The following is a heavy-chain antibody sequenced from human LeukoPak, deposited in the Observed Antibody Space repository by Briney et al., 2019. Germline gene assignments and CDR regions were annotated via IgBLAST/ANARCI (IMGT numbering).Heavy chain of an antibody. J-gene: IGHJ4*02. CDR2: IFSTGAT. CDR1: GGSISGHY. Sequence: SETLSLTCTVSGGSISGHYWTWIRMPPGKGLNLIGHIFSTGATHYNPSLRTLVTMSINTSKNPFSLKLSSVNIAEPSVYYCARFSTRFDSGCSDASCYVHFWGQGTQVTVSS. CDR3: ARFSTRFDSGCSDASCYVHF. D-gene: IGHD2-2*01. V-gene: IGHV4-59*11.